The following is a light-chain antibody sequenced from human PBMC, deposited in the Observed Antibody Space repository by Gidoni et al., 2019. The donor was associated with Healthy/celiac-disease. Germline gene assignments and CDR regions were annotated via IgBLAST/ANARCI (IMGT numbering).Light chain of an antibody. CDR3: QQYNSYWT. CDR2: KAS. Sequence: DIQMTQSPSTLSASVGDRVTITYRASQSISSWLAWYQQKPGKAPKLLIYKASSLESGVPSRFSGSGSGTEFTLTISSLKPDDFATYYCQQYNSYWTFGQGTKVEIK. V-gene: IGKV1-5*03. J-gene: IGKJ1*01. CDR1: QSISSW.